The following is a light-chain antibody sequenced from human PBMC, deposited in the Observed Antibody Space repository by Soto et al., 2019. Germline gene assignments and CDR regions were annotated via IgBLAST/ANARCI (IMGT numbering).Light chain of an antibody. Sequence: DIQMTQSPSTLSASVGDRVTITCRASQSISNWLAWYQQRPGKAPKVLIYDASSLESGVPSRFSGRGSGTEFTLTISGLQPDDFTTYYCQQYNSSPTFGQGTKVEIK. CDR2: DAS. CDR1: QSISNW. J-gene: IGKJ1*01. CDR3: QQYNSSPT. V-gene: IGKV1-5*01.